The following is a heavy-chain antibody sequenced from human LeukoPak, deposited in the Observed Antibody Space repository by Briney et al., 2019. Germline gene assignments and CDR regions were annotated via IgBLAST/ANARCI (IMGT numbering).Heavy chain of an antibody. CDR3: ARRGGSSSRRSPIDY. CDR2: IKQDGSQR. V-gene: IGHV3-7*01. CDR1: GFTFSDYW. J-gene: IGHJ4*02. D-gene: IGHD6-6*01. Sequence: GGSLRLSCTASGFTFSDYWVTWVRQAPGKGPEWVANIKQDGSQRYYVDSVRGRFTISRDNAKNSLFLQMNGLRAEDTAVYYCARRGGSSSRRSPIDYWGQGTLVTVSS.